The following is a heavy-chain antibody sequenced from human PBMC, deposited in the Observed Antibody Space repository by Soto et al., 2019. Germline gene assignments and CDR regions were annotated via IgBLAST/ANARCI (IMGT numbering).Heavy chain of an antibody. D-gene: IGHD3-22*01. J-gene: IGHJ5*02. Sequence: QVQLVQSGAEVKKPGSSVKVSCKASGGTFNSYAISWVRQAPGQGLEWMGGIIPIFGTADYAQKFQGRVTMTAAEPTSTAYMGPGSLISEATAVYYCARHYDSGGCYYRGLASWGQGPLVTVSS. CDR3: ARHYDSGGCYYRGLAS. CDR2: IIPIFGTA. CDR1: GGTFNSYA. V-gene: IGHV1-69*12.